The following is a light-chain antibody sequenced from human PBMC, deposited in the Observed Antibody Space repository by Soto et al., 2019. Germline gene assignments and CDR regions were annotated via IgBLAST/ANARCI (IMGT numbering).Light chain of an antibody. CDR1: PSVTSN. V-gene: IGKV3-15*01. CDR2: GAS. J-gene: IGKJ5*01. CDR3: QQRYNWPRVT. Sequence: EIVMPPSPATLPVSPGERAILSCSASPSVTSNLAWYQPTPGQAPRLLSFGASTRATGIPDRFSGSGSGTDFTLTTRRLEPEDLAVYYCQQRYNWPRVTFGQGTRLEI.